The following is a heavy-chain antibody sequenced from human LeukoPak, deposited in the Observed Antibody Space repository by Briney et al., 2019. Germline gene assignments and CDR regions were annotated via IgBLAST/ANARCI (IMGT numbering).Heavy chain of an antibody. J-gene: IGHJ4*02. D-gene: IGHD4-17*01. V-gene: IGHV4-34*01. CDR2: INHSGST. CDR1: GASVSGYY. Sequence: SETLSLTCAVDGASVSGYYWSWIRQPPGKGLEWLGEINHSGSTNYNPSLKSRVTISVDTSKNQFSLKLSSVTAADTAVYYCARGPDYGDSDSPFDYWGQGTLVTVSS. CDR3: ARGPDYGDSDSPFDY.